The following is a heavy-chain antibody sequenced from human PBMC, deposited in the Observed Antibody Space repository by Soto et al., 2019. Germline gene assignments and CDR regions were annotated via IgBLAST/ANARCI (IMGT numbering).Heavy chain of an antibody. CDR3: ARVIVSSSYYYGMDV. CDR1: GFTFSSYS. V-gene: IGHV3-21*01. J-gene: IGHJ6*02. Sequence: EVQLVESGGGLVKPGGSLRLSCAASGFTFSSYSMNWVRQAPGKGLEWVSSISSSSSYIYYADSVKGRFTISRDNAKNSLYLQMNSLRAEDTAVYYCARVIVSSSYYYGMDVWGQGTTVTVSS. D-gene: IGHD6-6*01. CDR2: ISSSSSYI.